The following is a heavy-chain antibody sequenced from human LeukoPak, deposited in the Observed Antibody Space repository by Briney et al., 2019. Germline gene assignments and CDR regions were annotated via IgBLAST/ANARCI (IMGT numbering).Heavy chain of an antibody. V-gene: IGHV3-23*01. Sequence: PGGSLRLSCAASGFTFSSYAMNWVRQAPGKGLEWVSAISDTGGSTYYADSVKGRFTISRDNSKNTLYLQMNSLRAEDTAVYYCAKGWYYYYYMDVWGKGTTVTVSS. CDR3: AKGWYYYYYMDV. CDR1: GFTFSSYA. J-gene: IGHJ6*03. CDR2: ISDTGGST. D-gene: IGHD6-13*01.